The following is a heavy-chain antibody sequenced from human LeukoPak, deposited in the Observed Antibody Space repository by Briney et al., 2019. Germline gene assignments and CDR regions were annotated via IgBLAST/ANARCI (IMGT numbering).Heavy chain of an antibody. Sequence: GGSLRLSCAASGFTFSSYEMNWVRQAPGKGLEWASYISSSGSTIYYAGSVKGRFTISRDNAKNSLYLQMNSLRAEDTAVYYCARASGSYYSRVDYWGQGTLVTVSS. V-gene: IGHV3-48*03. CDR2: ISSSGSTI. J-gene: IGHJ4*02. CDR3: ARASGSYYSRVDY. CDR1: GFTFSSYE. D-gene: IGHD3-10*01.